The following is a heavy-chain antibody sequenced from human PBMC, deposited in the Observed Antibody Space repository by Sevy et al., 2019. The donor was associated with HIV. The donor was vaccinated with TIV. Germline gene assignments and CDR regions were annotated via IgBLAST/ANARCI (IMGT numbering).Heavy chain of an antibody. D-gene: IGHD3-10*01. CDR3: ARNLDYYASGPPDS. V-gene: IGHV3-21*01. Sequence: GGSLRLSCAASGFTFSYYNMNWVRQAPGKGLEWVSSISSGSSYIFYVDSVKGRFTLSRDKAKDSLFLQMHSLRAEDTAVYYCARNLDYYASGPPDSWGRGTLVTVSS. CDR2: ISSGSSYI. J-gene: IGHJ4*02. CDR1: GFTFSYYN.